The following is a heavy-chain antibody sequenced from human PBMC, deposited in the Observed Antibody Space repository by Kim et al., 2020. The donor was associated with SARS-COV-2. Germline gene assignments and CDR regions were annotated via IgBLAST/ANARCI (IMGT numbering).Heavy chain of an antibody. CDR2: INHSGST. CDR3: ARSPYEEGYNWFDP. V-gene: IGHV4-34*01. CDR1: GGSFSGYY. J-gene: IGHJ5*02. D-gene: IGHD3-3*01. Sequence: SETLSLTCAVYGGSFSGYYWSWIRQPPGKGLEWIGEINHSGSTNYNPSLKSRVTISVDTSKNQFSLKLSSVTAADTAVYYCARSPYEEGYNWFDPWGQGT.